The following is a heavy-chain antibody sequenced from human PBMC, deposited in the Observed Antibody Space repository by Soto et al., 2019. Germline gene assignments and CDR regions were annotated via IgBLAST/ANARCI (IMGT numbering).Heavy chain of an antibody. J-gene: IGHJ4*02. CDR3: AKEFHSWNYFDY. Sequence: RGTMRLCYSACGFTFSSSGIHWVRQAPGKGLEWVAVISYDGSNKFYADSVKGRITISRGNFRSTLYLQMNSLRADDTAVYYCAKEFHSWNYFDYWGQGTLVTVSS. D-gene: IGHD1-20*01. CDR2: ISYDGSNK. V-gene: IGHV3-30*18. CDR1: GFTFSSSG.